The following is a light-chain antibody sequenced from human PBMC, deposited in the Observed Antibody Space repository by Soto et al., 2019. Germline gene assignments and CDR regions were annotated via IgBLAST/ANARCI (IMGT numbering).Light chain of an antibody. V-gene: IGKV3-20*01. CDR1: QSVSNSY. CDR2: GAS. J-gene: IGKJ2*01. CDR3: QQYGSSPRT. Sequence: EVVLTQSPGTLSLSPGERATLSCRASQSVSNSYLAWYQQKHGQAPRLLIYGASSRATGIPDRFSGSGSGTDFTLTISRLEPEDLAVYYCQQYGSSPRTFGHGTKLEI.